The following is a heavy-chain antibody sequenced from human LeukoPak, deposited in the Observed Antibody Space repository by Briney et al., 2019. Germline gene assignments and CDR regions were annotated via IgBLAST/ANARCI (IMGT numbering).Heavy chain of an antibody. CDR2: INHSGST. Sequence: SETLSLTCTVSGGSISSGFYYWSWIRQPGGKGLEWIGEINHSGSTNYNPSLKSRVTISVDTSKNQFSLQLNSVTPEDTAVYYCAREKGIVATISGDYYYYMDVWGKGTTVTVSS. D-gene: IGHD5-12*01. CDR1: GGSISSGFYY. CDR3: AREKGIVATISGDYYYYMDV. J-gene: IGHJ6*03. V-gene: IGHV4-61*10.